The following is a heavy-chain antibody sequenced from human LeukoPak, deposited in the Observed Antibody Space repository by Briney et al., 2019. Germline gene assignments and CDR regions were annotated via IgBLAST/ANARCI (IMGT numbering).Heavy chain of an antibody. CDR2: IIPIFGTA. V-gene: IGHV1-69*06. J-gene: IGHJ4*02. CDR3: ARHDGDYGVKVPFDY. CDR1: GGTFSSYA. D-gene: IGHD4-17*01. Sequence: ASVKVSCKASGGTFSSYAISWVRQAPGQGLEWMGGIIPIFGTANYAQKFQGRVTITADKSTSTAYMELSSLRSEDTAVYYCARHDGDYGVKVPFDYWGQGTLVTVSS.